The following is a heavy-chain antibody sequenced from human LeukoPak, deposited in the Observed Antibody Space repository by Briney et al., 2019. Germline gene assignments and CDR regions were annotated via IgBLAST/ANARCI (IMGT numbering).Heavy chain of an antibody. D-gene: IGHD2-2*01. J-gene: IGHJ6*03. CDR1: GGSISSSSYY. V-gene: IGHV4-39*07. CDR3: ARAQGYCSSTSCNHYYYYYMDV. CDR2: IYYSGST. Sequence: SETLSLTCTVSGGSISSSSYYWGWIRQPPGKGLEWIGSIYYSGSTYYNPSLKSRVTISVDTSKNQFSLKLSSVTAADTAVYYCARAQGYCSSTSCNHYYYYYMDVWGKGTTVTVSS.